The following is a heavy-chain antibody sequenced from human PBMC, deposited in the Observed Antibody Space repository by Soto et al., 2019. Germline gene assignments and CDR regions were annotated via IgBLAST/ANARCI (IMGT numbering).Heavy chain of an antibody. J-gene: IGHJ3*01. D-gene: IGHD3-10*01. CDR2: IYYSGST. CDR3: ARVWGGAFDF. CDR1: NGSISPNY. Sequence: LSLTCTVSNGSISPNYWSWIRQPPGKGLEWIGYIYYSGSTTYNPSLKSRVTISVDTSKNQFSLKLSSVTAADTAVYYCARVWGGAFDFWGQGTMVTVSS. V-gene: IGHV4-59*01.